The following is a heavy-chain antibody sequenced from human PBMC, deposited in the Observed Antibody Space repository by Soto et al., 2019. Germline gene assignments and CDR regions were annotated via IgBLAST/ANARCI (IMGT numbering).Heavy chain of an antibody. D-gene: IGHD3-22*01. CDR2: ISYDGSNK. V-gene: IGHV3-30*18. CDR3: AKDSDSSGYDY. CDR1: GFTFSSYG. Sequence: QVQLVESGGGVVQPGRSLRLSCAASGFTFSSYGMHWVRQAPGKGLEWVAVISYDGSNKYYADSVKGRFTISRDNSKNTLYLQMNSLRAEDPAVYYCAKDSDSSGYDYWGQGTLVTVSS. J-gene: IGHJ4*02.